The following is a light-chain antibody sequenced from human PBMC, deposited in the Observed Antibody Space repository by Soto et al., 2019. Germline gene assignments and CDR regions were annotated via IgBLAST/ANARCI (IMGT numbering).Light chain of an antibody. CDR1: SGGIASNY. Sequence: LTQPHSVSESPGKTVTISCTRSSGGIASNYVQWYQQRPGSSPTTVIYEDNQRPSGVPDRFSGSIDSSSNSASLTISGLKTEDEADYYCQSYDSSNHGVFGGGTQLTVL. CDR3: QSYDSSNHGV. J-gene: IGLJ3*02. CDR2: EDN. V-gene: IGLV6-57*01.